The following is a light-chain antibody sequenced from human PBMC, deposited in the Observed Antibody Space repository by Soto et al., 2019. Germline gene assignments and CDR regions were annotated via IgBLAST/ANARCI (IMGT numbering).Light chain of an antibody. CDR2: AAS. V-gene: IGKV1-8*01. Sequence: AIRMTQSPSSFSASTGDRVTITCRASQGISSYLAWYQQKPGKAPKLLIYAASTLQSGVPSRFSGSGSGTDFALTISCLQSEDFATYYCQQYNSYWRTFGQGTKVDIK. CDR1: QGISSY. CDR3: QQYNSYWRT. J-gene: IGKJ1*01.